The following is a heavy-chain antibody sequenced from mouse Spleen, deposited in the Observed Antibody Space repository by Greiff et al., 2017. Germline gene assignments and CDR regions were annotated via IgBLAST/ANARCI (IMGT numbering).Heavy chain of an antibody. CDR3: ARATGTGYAMDY. J-gene: IGHJ4*01. Sequence: QVQLQQSGAELLRPGTSVKMSCKASGYTFTNYWIGWAKQRPGHGLEWIGDIYPGGGYTNYNEKFKGKATLTADKSSSTAYMQFSSLTSEDSAIYYCARATGTGYAMDYWGQGTSVTVSS. V-gene: IGHV1-63*01. CDR1: GYTFTNYW. CDR2: IYPGGGYT. D-gene: IGHD3-3*01.